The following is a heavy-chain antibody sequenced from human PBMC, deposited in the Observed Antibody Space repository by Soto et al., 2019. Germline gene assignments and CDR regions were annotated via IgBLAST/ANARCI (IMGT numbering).Heavy chain of an antibody. Sequence: QVQLVESGGGGVRPGRSLRLTCAASGFTFRNYGMHWVRQAPGKGLEWVAVISHDGSDKYYADSMKGRFIISRDNSENTLFLNMNSLKPEDTAVYYCAKENQHLVHDYWGQGTLVTVSS. CDR2: ISHDGSDK. V-gene: IGHV3-30*18. CDR3: AKENQHLVHDY. CDR1: GFTFRNYG. J-gene: IGHJ4*02. D-gene: IGHD6-13*01.